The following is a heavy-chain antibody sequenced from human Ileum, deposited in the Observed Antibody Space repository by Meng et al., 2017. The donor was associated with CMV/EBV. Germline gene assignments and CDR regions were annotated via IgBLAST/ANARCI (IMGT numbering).Heavy chain of an antibody. D-gene: IGHD3-10*01. CDR1: GITVSSNY. J-gene: IGHJ4*02. CDR3: ATLNYGSGSSSDY. V-gene: IGHV3-66*04. Sequence: VPLAEGGGGLVLPGGSLRLSCAASGITVSSNYMSWVRQAPGKGLDWVSVIYSAGTTYYADSVKGRFIISRDNSENTLYLQMNSLRVEDTAVYYCATLNYGSGSSSDYWGQGTLVTVSS. CDR2: IYSAGTT.